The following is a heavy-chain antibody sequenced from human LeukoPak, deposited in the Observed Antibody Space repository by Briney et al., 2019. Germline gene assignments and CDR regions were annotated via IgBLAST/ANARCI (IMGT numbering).Heavy chain of an antibody. Sequence: GGSLRLSCAASGFTFSSYAMTWVRQAPGKRLEWVSSVTGSGVGAYYADSVKGRFTISRDNSGNTLYLQMNSLTAEATAGYYFAKDHPPSTTVIFDYWGQGPVVTVSS. V-gene: IGHV3-23*01. J-gene: IGHJ4*02. CDR2: VTGSGVGA. CDR3: AKDHPPSTTVIFDY. CDR1: GFTFSSYA. D-gene: IGHD2/OR15-2a*01.